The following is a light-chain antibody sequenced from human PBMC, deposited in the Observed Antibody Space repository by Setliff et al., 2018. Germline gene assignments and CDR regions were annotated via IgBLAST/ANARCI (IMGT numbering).Light chain of an antibody. Sequence: QSALAQPPSASATPGQRVTISCSGSNSNIGSYTVTWYQQLPGTAPKLLIYGNNQRPSGVPDRFSGSKSGTSASLAISGLQSEDEADYFCCSYAASYNPYVFGSGTRSPS. CDR1: NSNIGSYT. V-gene: IGLV1-44*01. CDR2: GNN. CDR3: CSYAASYNPYV. J-gene: IGLJ1*01.